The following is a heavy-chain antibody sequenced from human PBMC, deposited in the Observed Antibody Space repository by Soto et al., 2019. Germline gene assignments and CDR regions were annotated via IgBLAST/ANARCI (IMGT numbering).Heavy chain of an antibody. V-gene: IGHV3-21*01. Sequence: GGSLRLSCAASGFTFRTFGMNWVRQAPGKGLEWVSFISGSGSNIYYADSVKGRFTISRDNARSSLFLQMNSLRAEDTAVFYCARGHGMDVWGQGTTVTVSS. J-gene: IGHJ6*02. CDR1: GFTFRTFG. CDR2: ISGSGSNI. CDR3: ARGHGMDV.